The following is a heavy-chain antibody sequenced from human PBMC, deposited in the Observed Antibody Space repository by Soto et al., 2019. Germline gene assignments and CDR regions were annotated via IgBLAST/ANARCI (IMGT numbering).Heavy chain of an antibody. CDR3: AKGDAAMPYFFDS. J-gene: IGHJ4*02. D-gene: IGHD5-18*01. V-gene: IGHV3-23*01. CDR1: GFTFSNYA. CDR2: VRGSGGST. Sequence: SGVSLRLSCVASGFTFSNYAMSWVRQAPGKGLEWVSAVRGSGGSTYHADSVKGRFTISRDNSKNTLYLQMNSLRAEDTAVYYCAKGDAAMPYFFDSWGQGTLVTVS.